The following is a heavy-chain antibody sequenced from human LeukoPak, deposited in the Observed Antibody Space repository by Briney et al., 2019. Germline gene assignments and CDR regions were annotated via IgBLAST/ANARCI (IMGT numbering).Heavy chain of an antibody. D-gene: IGHD3-10*01. J-gene: IGHJ4*02. Sequence: PGGSPRLSCAASGFTFSSYSMNWVRQAPGKGLEWVSCISSSSYIYYADSVKGRFTISRDNAKNSLYLQMNSLSAEDTAVYYCARWYYYGSGSYIDYWGQGTLVTVSS. CDR1: GFTFSSYS. CDR3: ARWYYYGSGSYIDY. CDR2: ISSSSYI. V-gene: IGHV3-21*01.